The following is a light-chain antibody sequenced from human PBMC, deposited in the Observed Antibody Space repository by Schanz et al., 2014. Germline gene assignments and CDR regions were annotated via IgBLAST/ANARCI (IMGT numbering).Light chain of an antibody. CDR1: SSDVGSYNL. Sequence: QSVLTQPASVSGSPGQSITISCTGTSSDVGSYNLVSWYQQHPGKAPKVMIYEGSKRPSGVSNRFSGSKSGNTASLTISGLQAEDEADYYCCSYAGTNTRRWVFGGGTKLTVL. V-gene: IGLV2-23*01. CDR2: EGS. CDR3: CSYAGTNTRRWV. J-gene: IGLJ3*02.